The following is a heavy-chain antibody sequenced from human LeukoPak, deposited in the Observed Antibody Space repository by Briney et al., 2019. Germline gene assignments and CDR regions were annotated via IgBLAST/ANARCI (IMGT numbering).Heavy chain of an antibody. D-gene: IGHD2-2*01. J-gene: IGHJ4*02. V-gene: IGHV3-66*01. Sequence: GGSLRLSCAASGFNVSSNHMSWVRQAAGKGLECISVIYSGGSTYYADSVKGRFTISRDNSKNTLYLQMNSLRVEDTAVYYCARGYTYQLVDYWGQGTLVTVSS. CDR3: ARGYTYQLVDY. CDR1: GFNVSSNH. CDR2: IYSGGST.